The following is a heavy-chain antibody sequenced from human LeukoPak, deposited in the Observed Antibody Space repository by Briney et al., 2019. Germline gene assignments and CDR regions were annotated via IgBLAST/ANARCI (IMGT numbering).Heavy chain of an antibody. Sequence: GGSLRLSCAASGFTVSNNYMIWVRQAPEKGLECISVIYSGGSPFYADSVKGRFTISRDNSENTLSLQMDSLRAEDTAVYYCAGVASSGPFYYYMDVWGKGSTVTVSS. CDR2: IYSGGSP. CDR3: AGVASSGPFYYYMDV. D-gene: IGHD3-3*01. V-gene: IGHV3-66*02. J-gene: IGHJ6*03. CDR1: GFTVSNNY.